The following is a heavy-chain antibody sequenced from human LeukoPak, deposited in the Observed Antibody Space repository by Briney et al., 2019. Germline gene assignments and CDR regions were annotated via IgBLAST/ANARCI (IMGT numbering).Heavy chain of an antibody. D-gene: IGHD6-6*01. Sequence: ASVKVSCKASGYTFTSYGISWVRQAPGQGLEWMGWISAYNGNTNYAQKPQGRVTMTTDTSTSTAYMELRSLRSDDTAVYYCARARAFEYSSSAEFDYWGQGTLVTVSS. CDR2: ISAYNGNT. CDR1: GYTFTSYG. CDR3: ARARAFEYSSSAEFDY. J-gene: IGHJ4*02. V-gene: IGHV1-18*01.